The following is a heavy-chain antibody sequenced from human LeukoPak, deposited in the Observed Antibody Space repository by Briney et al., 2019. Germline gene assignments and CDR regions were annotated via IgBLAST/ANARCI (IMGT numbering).Heavy chain of an antibody. J-gene: IGHJ4*02. CDR2: ISPDGGEK. CDR1: GFTFSNSW. D-gene: IGHD4-11*01. Sequence: GGSLRLSCGAFGFTFSNSWMTWVRQAPGKGLEWVATISPDGGEKNYVDSVKGRFTISRDNAKNSLYLQMNYLTTEDTAVYFCARDEAYSSFDYWGQGILVTVSS. CDR3: ARDEAYSSFDY. V-gene: IGHV3-7*01.